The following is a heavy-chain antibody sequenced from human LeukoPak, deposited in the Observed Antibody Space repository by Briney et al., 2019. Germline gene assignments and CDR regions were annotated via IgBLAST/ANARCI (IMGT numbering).Heavy chain of an antibody. V-gene: IGHV4-34*01. CDR2: INHSGST. CDR3: AAVYYDFWSEGFDI. D-gene: IGHD3-3*01. Sequence: SETLSLTCAVYSGSFSGYYWSWIRQPPGKGLGWIGEINHSGSTNYNPSLKSRVTISVDTSKNQFSLKLSSVTAADTAVYYCAAVYYDFWSEGFDIWGQGTMVTVSS. CDR1: SGSFSGYY. J-gene: IGHJ3*02.